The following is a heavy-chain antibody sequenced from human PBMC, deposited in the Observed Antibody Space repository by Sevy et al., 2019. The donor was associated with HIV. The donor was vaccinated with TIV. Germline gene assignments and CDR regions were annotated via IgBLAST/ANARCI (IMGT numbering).Heavy chain of an antibody. D-gene: IGHD2-21*02. J-gene: IGHJ4*02. V-gene: IGHV3-23*01. CDR1: GFTFSSYA. Sequence: GSLRLSCAASGFTFSSYAMSWVRQAPGKGLEWVSAISGSGGSTYYADSVKGRFTISRDNSKNTLYLQMNSLRAEDTAVYYCAEFYGSWTAEYYFDYWGQGTLVTVSS. CDR2: ISGSGGST. CDR3: AEFYGSWTAEYYFDY.